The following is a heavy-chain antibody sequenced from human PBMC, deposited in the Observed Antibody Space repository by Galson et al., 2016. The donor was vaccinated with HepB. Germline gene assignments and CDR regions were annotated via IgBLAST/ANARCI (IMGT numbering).Heavy chain of an antibody. J-gene: IGHJ4*02. D-gene: IGHD3-3*01. CDR2: IYPSDSDT. V-gene: IGHV5-51*01. CDR1: GYTFANYW. Sequence: SGAEVKKPGESLKISCQGSGYTFANYWIAWFRQMPGKGLEWIGIIYPSDSDTRYSPSFQGQVTISVDKSISAAYLQWSRLRASDTAKYSCARREAPYETRTYYLKWWGQGTLVTVSS. CDR3: ARREAPYETRTYYLKW.